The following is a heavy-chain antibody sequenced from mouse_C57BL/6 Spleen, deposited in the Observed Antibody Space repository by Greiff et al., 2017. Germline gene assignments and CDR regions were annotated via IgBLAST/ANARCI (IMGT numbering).Heavy chain of an antibody. Sequence: EVQLQQSGPELVKPGASVKIPCKASGYTFTDYNMDWVKQSHGKSLEWIGDINPNNGGTIYNQKFKGKATLTVDTSSSTAYMELRSLTSEDTAVYYYSRARAYLFYSNFDYWGQGTTLTVSS. CDR2: INPNNGGT. CDR1: GYTFTDYN. V-gene: IGHV1-18*01. D-gene: IGHD2-5*01. J-gene: IGHJ2*01. CDR3: SRARAYLFYSNFDY.